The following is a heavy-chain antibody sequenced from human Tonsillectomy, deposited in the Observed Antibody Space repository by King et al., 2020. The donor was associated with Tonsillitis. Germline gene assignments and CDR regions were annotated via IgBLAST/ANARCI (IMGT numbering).Heavy chain of an antibody. CDR1: GGSFRGYY. V-gene: IGHV4-34*01. J-gene: IGHJ4*02. D-gene: IGHD2-2*01. Sequence: VQLQQWGAGLLKPSETLSLTCAVYGGSFRGYYWRWIRQPRGKGLEWVGEIKHRGRTNYNPSLKSRVTISVDTAKNQFSLKLSSVTAADTAVYYCARGTHCSSTSCYKDFDYWGQGTLVTVSS. CDR2: IKHRGRT. CDR3: ARGTHCSSTSCYKDFDY.